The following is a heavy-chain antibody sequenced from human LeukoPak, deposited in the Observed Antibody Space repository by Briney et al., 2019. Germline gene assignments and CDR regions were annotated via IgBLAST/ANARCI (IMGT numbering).Heavy chain of an antibody. Sequence: SETLSLTCTVSGGSVSSGSYYWSWIRQPPGKGLEWIGYIYYSGSTNYNPSLKSRVTISVDRSKNQFSLKLSSVTAADTAVYYCARVAARSNLYYFDYWGQGTLVTVSS. J-gene: IGHJ4*02. CDR2: IYYSGST. V-gene: IGHV4-61*01. CDR3: ARVAARSNLYYFDY. D-gene: IGHD6-6*01. CDR1: GGSVSSGSYY.